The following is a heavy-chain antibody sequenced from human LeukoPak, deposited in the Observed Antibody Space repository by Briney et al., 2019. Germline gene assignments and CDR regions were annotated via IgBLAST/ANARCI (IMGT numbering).Heavy chain of an antibody. J-gene: IGHJ5*02. D-gene: IGHD3-3*01. Sequence: GGSLRLSCAASGFTFTSYWMHWVRQAPGKGLAWVSRINSDGSITSYADSVEGRFTISRDNAKNTLYLQMNSLRAEDTAVYYCARADFGVVIRFDPWGQGTRVTVSP. CDR2: INSDGSIT. V-gene: IGHV3-74*01. CDR3: ARADFGVVIRFDP. CDR1: GFTFTSYW.